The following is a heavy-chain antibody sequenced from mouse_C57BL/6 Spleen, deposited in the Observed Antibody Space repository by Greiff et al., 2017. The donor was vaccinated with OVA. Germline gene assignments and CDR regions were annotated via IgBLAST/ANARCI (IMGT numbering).Heavy chain of an antibody. CDR3: AIYGNPYYYAMDY. J-gene: IGHJ4*01. Sequence: QVQLQQSGPGLVAPSQSLSITCTVSGFSLTSYAISWVRQPPGKGLEWLGVIWTGGGTNYNSALKSRLSISKDNSKSQVFLKMNSLQTDDTARYYCAIYGNPYYYAMDYWGQGTSVTVSS. CDR2: IWTGGGT. CDR1: GFSLTSYA. D-gene: IGHD2-1*01. V-gene: IGHV2-9-1*01.